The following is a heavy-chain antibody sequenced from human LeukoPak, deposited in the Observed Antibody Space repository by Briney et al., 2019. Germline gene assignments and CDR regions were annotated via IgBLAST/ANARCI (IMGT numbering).Heavy chain of an antibody. CDR2: IIPIFGTA. CDR3: ANQQGLRYFDY. J-gene: IGHJ4*02. D-gene: IGHD6-19*01. CDR1: GYTFTGYY. Sequence: ASVKVSCKASGYTFTGYYMHWVRQAPGQGLEWMGGIIPIFGTANYAQKFQGRVTVTTDESTSTAYMELSSLRSEDTAVYYCANQQGLRYFDYWGQGTLVTVSS. V-gene: IGHV1-69*05.